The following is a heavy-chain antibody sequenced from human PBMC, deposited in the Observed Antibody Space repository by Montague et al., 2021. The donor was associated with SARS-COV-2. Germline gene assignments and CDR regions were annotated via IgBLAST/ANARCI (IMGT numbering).Heavy chain of an antibody. V-gene: IGHV4-39*07. D-gene: IGHD6-13*01. CDR3: ARVGRQQLVRLSGMDV. Sequence: SETLSLTCTVSGGSISSSSYDWGWIRQPPGKGLEWIGSIDYSGSTCYXPSLKSRVTISVDTSKNQFSLKLSSVTAADTAVYYCARVGRQQLVRLSGMDVWGQGTTVTVSS. J-gene: IGHJ6*02. CDR2: IDYSGST. CDR1: GGSISSSSYD.